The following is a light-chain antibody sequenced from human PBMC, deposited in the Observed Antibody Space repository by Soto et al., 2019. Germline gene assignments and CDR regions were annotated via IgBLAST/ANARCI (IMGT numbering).Light chain of an antibody. CDR3: SSYTSTAPYV. CDR1: SSDIGGYNY. CDR2: YVT. V-gene: IGLV2-14*03. J-gene: IGLJ1*01. Sequence: QSVLTQPASVSGSPGQSITISCTGTSSDIGGYNYVSWYQQHPGKAPKLIINYVTNRPSGVSNRFSGSKSGNTASLTISGLQADDEGDYYSSSYTSTAPYVFGTGTKLTVL.